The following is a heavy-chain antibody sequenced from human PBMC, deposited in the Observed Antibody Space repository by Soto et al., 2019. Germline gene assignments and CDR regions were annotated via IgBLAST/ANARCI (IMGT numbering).Heavy chain of an antibody. J-gene: IGHJ4*02. Sequence: QVQLVQSGAEVKKPGSSVKVSCKASGGTFSSYTVSWVRQAPGQGLEWMGRIVPILGVPNYAQRFQGRVTXXXXXXXNXXXXXXXXXXXXAAAGYXXXXDRAAYGSGSTVDYWGQGTVVTVSS. V-gene: IGHV1-69*02. D-gene: IGHD3-10*01. CDR3: XXDRAAYGSGSTVDY. CDR2: IVPILGVP. CDR1: GGTFSSYT.